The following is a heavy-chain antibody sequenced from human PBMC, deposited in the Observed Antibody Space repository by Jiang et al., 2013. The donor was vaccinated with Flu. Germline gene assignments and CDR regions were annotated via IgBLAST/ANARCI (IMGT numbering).Heavy chain of an antibody. CDR2: FDPEHGET. J-gene: IGHJ4*02. CDR1: GNTYDELS. D-gene: IGHD3-10*01. CDR3: VTGDDLGIGGKYFEY. Sequence: SGAEVKKPGASVKVSCKVFGNTYDELSVHWVRQTPGKGLEWMGGFDPEHGETFYAQKFRGRLTLLEDPSTFTADMELSSLSSEDTAVYYCVTGDDLGIGGKYFEYWGLGTLVIVSS. V-gene: IGHV1-24*01.